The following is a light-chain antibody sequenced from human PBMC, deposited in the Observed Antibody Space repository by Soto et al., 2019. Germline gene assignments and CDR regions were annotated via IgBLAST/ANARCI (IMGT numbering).Light chain of an antibody. V-gene: IGLV2-11*01. CDR2: DVD. J-gene: IGLJ3*02. CDR1: SSDVGDSYS. Sequence: QSALTQPRSVSGSFGQSVTISCTGTSSDVGDSYSVSWYQQHPGRAPKLMISDVDKRPSGVPDRFSGSKSGNTASLTISGLQSDDEADYYCCSYAGSHTWVFGGGTKLTVL. CDR3: CSYAGSHTWV.